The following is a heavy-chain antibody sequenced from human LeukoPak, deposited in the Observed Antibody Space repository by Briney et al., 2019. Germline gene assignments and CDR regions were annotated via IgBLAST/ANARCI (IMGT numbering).Heavy chain of an antibody. CDR3: ATVRVRYSYHPEFDY. Sequence: GASVKVSCKVSGYTLTELSMHWVRQAPGKGLEWMGGFDPEDGETIYAQKFQGRVTMTEDTSTDTAYTELSSLRSEDTAVYYCATVRVRYSYHPEFDYWGQGTLVTVSS. V-gene: IGHV1-24*01. J-gene: IGHJ4*02. D-gene: IGHD5-18*01. CDR1: GYTLTELS. CDR2: FDPEDGET.